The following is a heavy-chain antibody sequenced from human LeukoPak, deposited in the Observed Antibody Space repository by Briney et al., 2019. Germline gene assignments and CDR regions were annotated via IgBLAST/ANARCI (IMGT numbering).Heavy chain of an antibody. CDR3: AKSSIAVAGSTPFDY. CDR1: GFTFSSYG. V-gene: IGHV3-33*06. D-gene: IGHD6-19*01. J-gene: IGHJ4*02. CDR2: IWCDGSNK. Sequence: GGSLRLSCAASGFTFSSYGMHWVRQAPGKGLEWVAVIWCDGSNKYYADSVKGRFTISRDNSKNTLYLQMNSLRAEDTAVYYCAKSSIAVAGSTPFDYWGQGTLVAVSS.